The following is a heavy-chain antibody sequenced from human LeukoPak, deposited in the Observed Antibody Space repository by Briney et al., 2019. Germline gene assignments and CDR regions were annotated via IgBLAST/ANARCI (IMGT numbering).Heavy chain of an antibody. CDR1: GFTFSSYG. V-gene: IGHV3-30*18. Sequence: GGSLRLSCAASGFTFSSYGMHWVRQAPGKGLEWVAVISYDGSNKYYADSVKGRFTISRDNSKNTLYLQMNSLRAEDTAVYYCAKDQGVAAASLDYWGRGTLVTVSS. J-gene: IGHJ4*02. D-gene: IGHD6-13*01. CDR2: ISYDGSNK. CDR3: AKDQGVAAASLDY.